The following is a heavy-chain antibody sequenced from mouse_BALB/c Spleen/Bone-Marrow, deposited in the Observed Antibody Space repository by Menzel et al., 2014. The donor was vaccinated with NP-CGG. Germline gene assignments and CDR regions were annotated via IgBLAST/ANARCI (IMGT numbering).Heavy chain of an antibody. J-gene: IGHJ1*01. CDR2: ISYDGSN. CDR1: GYSITSGYY. Sequence: DVKLQESGPGLVKPSQSLSLTCSVSGYSITSGYYWNWIRQFPGDKLEWMDYISYDGSNNYNPSLKNRISITRDTSKNQFFLRLNSVTTEDTATYYCARGGDWFFDVWGAGTTVTVSS. V-gene: IGHV3-6*02. CDR3: ARGGDWFFDV.